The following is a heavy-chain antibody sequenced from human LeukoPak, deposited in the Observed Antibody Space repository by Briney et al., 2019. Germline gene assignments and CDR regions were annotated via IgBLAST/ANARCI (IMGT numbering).Heavy chain of an antibody. CDR2: ISAYNGNT. CDR1: GYTFTSYG. Sequence: ASVKVSCKASGYTFTSYGISWVRQAPGQGLEWMGWISAYNGNTNYAQKLQGRVTMTTDTSTSTAYMELRSLRSDDTAVYYCARDIGGSDYGDSRDAFDIWGQGTMVTVSS. J-gene: IGHJ3*02. V-gene: IGHV1-18*01. D-gene: IGHD4-17*01. CDR3: ARDIGGSDYGDSRDAFDI.